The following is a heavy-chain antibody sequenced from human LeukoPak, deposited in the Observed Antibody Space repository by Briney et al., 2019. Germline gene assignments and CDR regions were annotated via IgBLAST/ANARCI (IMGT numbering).Heavy chain of an antibody. V-gene: IGHV3-74*01. CDR3: TRDPRRLDY. J-gene: IGHJ4*02. CDR1: GFTFSTYY. Sequence: GGSLRLSCAASGFTFSTYYMHWVGQAPGKGLVWVSRINSDGSSTSYADSVKGRFTISRDNAKNTLYLQMNSLRAEDTAVYYCTRDPRRLDYWGQGTLVAVSS. CDR2: INSDGSST.